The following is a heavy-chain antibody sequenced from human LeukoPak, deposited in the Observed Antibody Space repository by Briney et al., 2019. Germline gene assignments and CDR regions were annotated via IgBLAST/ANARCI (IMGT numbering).Heavy chain of an antibody. CDR2: IYISGST. V-gene: IGHV4-4*07. J-gene: IGHJ4*02. CDR1: GGSISSYY. CDR3: ARDRGTWNDDGFDY. D-gene: IGHD1-1*01. Sequence: SGPTLVKPSETLSLTCTVSGGSISSYYWSWIRQPAGKGLEWIGRIYISGSTNYNPSLKSRVTMSVDTSKNQFSLKLSSVTAADTAVYYCARDRGTWNDDGFDYWGQGTLVTVSS.